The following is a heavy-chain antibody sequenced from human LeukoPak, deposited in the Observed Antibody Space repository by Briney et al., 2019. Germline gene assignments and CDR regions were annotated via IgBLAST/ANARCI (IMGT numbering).Heavy chain of an antibody. Sequence: ASVKVSCKASGYTFTGYYMHWVRQAPGQGLEWMGWINPNSGGTNYAQKFQGRVTMTRDTSISTAYMELSRLRSDDTAVYYCARGGRYCSGGSCWFDPWGQGTLVTVSS. D-gene: IGHD2-15*01. CDR1: GYTFTGYY. CDR3: ARGGRYCSGGSCWFDP. CDR2: INPNSGGT. J-gene: IGHJ5*02. V-gene: IGHV1-2*02.